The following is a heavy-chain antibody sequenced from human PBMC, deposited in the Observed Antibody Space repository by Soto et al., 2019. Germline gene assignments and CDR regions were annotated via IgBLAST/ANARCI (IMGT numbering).Heavy chain of an antibody. J-gene: IGHJ6*02. CDR3: AKDRYGVVDV. V-gene: IGHV3-30*18. CDR2: ISYDGSNK. CDR1: GFTFSSYG. D-gene: IGHD4-17*01. Sequence: GSLRLSCAASGFTFSSYGMHWVRQAPGKGLEWVAVISYDGSNKYYADSVKGRFTISRDNSKNTLYLQMNSLRAEDTAVYYCAKDRYGVVDVWGQGTTVTVSS.